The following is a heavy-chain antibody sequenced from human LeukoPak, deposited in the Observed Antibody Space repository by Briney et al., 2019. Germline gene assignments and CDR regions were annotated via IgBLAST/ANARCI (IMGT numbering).Heavy chain of an antibody. CDR3: ARGGGLDV. V-gene: IGHV3-7*03. CDR2: INQDESEK. Sequence: GGSLRLSCEASGFTLSSHWMSWVRQAPGKGLEWVAHINQDESEKSYVDSAKGRFTISRDNAKNSLYLQMSNLRAEDTAVYFCARGGGLDVWGQGATVTVSS. CDR1: GFTLSSHW. D-gene: IGHD3-16*01. J-gene: IGHJ6*02.